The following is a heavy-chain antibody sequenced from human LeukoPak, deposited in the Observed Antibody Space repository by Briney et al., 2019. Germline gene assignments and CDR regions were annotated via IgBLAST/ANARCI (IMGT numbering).Heavy chain of an antibody. CDR3: AREAGLAVYAEGFDY. J-gene: IGHJ4*02. CDR2: IQQDGSKK. V-gene: IGHV3-7*03. CDR1: GFTFSSDC. D-gene: IGHD2-8*01. Sequence: GGSLRLSCAASGFTFSSDCMSWVRQAPGKGLEWVANIQQDGSKKYYADSVRGRFTISRDNSKNSLYLQMDSLRAEDTAVYYCAREAGLAVYAEGFDYWGQGTLVTVSS.